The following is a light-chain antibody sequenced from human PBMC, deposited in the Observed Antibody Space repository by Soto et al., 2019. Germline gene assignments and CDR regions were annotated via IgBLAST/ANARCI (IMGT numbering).Light chain of an antibody. CDR2: AAS. J-gene: IGKJ1*01. Sequence: DLQMTQSPSSLSASVGDRVTITCRASQSINSYLNWYQQKPGKAPKLLIYAASSLQSGVPSRIGGSGSGTDFTLTISSLQPEDFATYYCQQSYTTPWTFGQGTKVDIK. CDR3: QQSYTTPWT. CDR1: QSINSY. V-gene: IGKV1-39*01.